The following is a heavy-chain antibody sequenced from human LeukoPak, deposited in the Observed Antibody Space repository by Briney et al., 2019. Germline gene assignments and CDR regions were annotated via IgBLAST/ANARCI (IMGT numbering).Heavy chain of an antibody. CDR3: ARERHYTMDV. D-gene: IGHD3-10*01. J-gene: IGHJ6*02. CDR1: GGSISSGAYS. V-gene: IGHV4-30-2*01. CDR2: IYHSGST. Sequence: SQTLSLTCAVSGGSISSGAYSWSWIRQPPGKGLEWIGYIYHSGSTYYNPSLKSRVTISVDRSKNQFSLKLSSVTAADAAVYYCARERHYTMDVWGQGTTVTVSS.